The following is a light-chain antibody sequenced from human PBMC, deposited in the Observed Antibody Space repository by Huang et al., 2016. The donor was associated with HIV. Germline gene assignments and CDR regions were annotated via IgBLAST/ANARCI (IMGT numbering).Light chain of an antibody. CDR1: QSVSSN. J-gene: IGKJ1*01. CDR2: GAS. Sequence: ELVMTQSPATLCVAPGDRVTLSCRASQSVSSNVARYQQNPGQAPRLLIFGASTRATGTPARFRGSGSVTEFTLTISSLRSEDFAVYYCHQYNNWPPWTFGQGTKVEI. V-gene: IGKV3-15*01. CDR3: HQYNNWPPWT.